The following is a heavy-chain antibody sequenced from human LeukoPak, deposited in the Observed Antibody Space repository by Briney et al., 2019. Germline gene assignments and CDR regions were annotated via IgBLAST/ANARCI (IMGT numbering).Heavy chain of an antibody. CDR3: AKGSGWYV. CDR1: GFTFSSFA. J-gene: IGHJ4*02. CDR2: INTGGGTT. D-gene: IGHD6-19*01. V-gene: IGHV3-23*01. Sequence: GGSLRLSCAASGFTFSSFAMTWVRQAPGKGLEWVSVINTGGGTTDYADSVKGWFTINTDNSKNTLYLKMKSLRAEDKAVSYCAKGSGWYVWGQGTLVTVSS.